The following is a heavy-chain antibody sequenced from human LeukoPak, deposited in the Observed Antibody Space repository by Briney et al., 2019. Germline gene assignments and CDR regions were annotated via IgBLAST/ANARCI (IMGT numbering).Heavy chain of an antibody. CDR1: GDPINSYY. V-gene: IGHV4-59*01. Sequence: KPSETLSLTCTVSGDPINSYYWNWIRQPPGKGREWIGYIYYSGRTDYNPSLKSRVTISVDTSKHQFSMKLSSVTAADTAVYYCARLGEIGYFDYWGQGTLVTVSS. J-gene: IGHJ4*02. D-gene: IGHD3-10*01. CDR3: ARLGEIGYFDY. CDR2: IYYSGRT.